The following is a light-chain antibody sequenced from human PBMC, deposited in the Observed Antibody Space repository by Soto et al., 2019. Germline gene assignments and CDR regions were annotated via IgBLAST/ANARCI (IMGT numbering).Light chain of an antibody. CDR3: QQYGSSPTT. Sequence: DTVLTQSPGTLSLSTGERATLSCRASQSVNSRYIACYQVKPGHAPRLLIYEAPSRATGIPDRFSGGGSGTDFTLTISRLEPEDSAVYHCQQYGSSPTTFGQGTKVAIK. CDR2: EAP. V-gene: IGKV3-20*01. CDR1: QSVNSRY. J-gene: IGKJ1*01.